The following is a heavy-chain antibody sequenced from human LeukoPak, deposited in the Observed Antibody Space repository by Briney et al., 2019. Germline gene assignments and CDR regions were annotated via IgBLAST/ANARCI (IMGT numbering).Heavy chain of an antibody. Sequence: GGSLRLSCAASGFTVSSNYMSWVRQAPGKGLEWVSVIYSGGSTYYADSVKGRFTSSRDNSKNTLHLQMNSLRAEDTAVYYCARSGSYRHYSDYWGQGTLVTVSS. D-gene: IGHD1-26*01. V-gene: IGHV3-53*01. CDR1: GFTVSSNY. J-gene: IGHJ4*02. CDR2: IYSGGST. CDR3: ARSGSYRHYSDY.